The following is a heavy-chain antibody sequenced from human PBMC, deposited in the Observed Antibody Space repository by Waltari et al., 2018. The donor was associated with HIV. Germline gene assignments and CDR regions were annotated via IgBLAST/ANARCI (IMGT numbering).Heavy chain of an antibody. CDR1: GFPFTNYW. D-gene: IGHD1-26*01. CDR2: IKDDGSEK. J-gene: IGHJ6*02. Sequence: EVQLMESGGGLVQSGGSLGPSCAASGFPFTNYWMSWVRQTPGKGLEWVAYIKDDGSEKYYMGSVKGRFTISRDNAKNSMFLQMNSLRAEDTAVYYCARIGTFPHNYAIDFWGQGTTVTVSS. V-gene: IGHV3-7*01. CDR3: ARIGTFPHNYAIDF.